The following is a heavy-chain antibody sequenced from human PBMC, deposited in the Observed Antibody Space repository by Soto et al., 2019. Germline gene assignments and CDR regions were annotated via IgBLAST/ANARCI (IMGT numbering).Heavy chain of an antibody. CDR1: GYTFSNYG. CDR2: ISGYNGDT. V-gene: IGHV1-18*01. Sequence: QLVQSAAEVLKPGASVKVSCKASGYTFSNYGISWVRQAPGQGLEWTAWISGYNGDTKTAQSLQGRVTVTTDTSTSTAYMELRSLRSDDTAIYYCARSLGSGTGFDYWGQGTLVTVSS. D-gene: IGHD3-10*01. CDR3: ARSLGSGTGFDY. J-gene: IGHJ4*02.